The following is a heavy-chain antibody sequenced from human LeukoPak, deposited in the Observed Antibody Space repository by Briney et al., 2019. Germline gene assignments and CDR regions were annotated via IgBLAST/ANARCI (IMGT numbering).Heavy chain of an antibody. Sequence: SETLSLTCTVSGGSISSSSYYWRWLRQPPGKGLEWIGSIYYSGSTYYNPYLKSRVTISVNTSKNQFSLKLSSVTAADTAVYYCASAPLTSIDYWGQGTLVTVSS. D-gene: IGHD4/OR15-4a*01. V-gene: IGHV4-39*01. CDR1: GGSISSSSYY. CDR3: ASAPLTSIDY. J-gene: IGHJ4*02. CDR2: IYYSGST.